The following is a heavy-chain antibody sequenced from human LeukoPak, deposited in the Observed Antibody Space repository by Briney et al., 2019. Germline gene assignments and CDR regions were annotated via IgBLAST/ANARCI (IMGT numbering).Heavy chain of an antibody. CDR1: GLTVSSNY. V-gene: IGHV3-66*02. D-gene: IGHD1-26*01. Sequence: GGSLRLSCAASGLTVSSNYMSWVRQAPGKGLEWVSVIYSGGSTYYADSVKGRFTISRDNSKNTLYLQMNSLRAEDTAVYYCAGADSGSYHPRAFDIWGQGTMVTVSS. CDR3: AGADSGSYHPRAFDI. CDR2: IYSGGST. J-gene: IGHJ3*02.